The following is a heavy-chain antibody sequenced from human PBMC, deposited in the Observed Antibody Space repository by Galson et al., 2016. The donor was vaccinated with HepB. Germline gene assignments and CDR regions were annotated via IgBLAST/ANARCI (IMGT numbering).Heavy chain of an antibody. V-gene: IGHV2-5*01. Sequence: PALVKPTQTLTLTCTFSGFSLTTGGVGVGWIRQSPGKALEWLAIIYWNDDKLYNPSLKSRLTITKDTSDNQVVLKMTNMDPVDRGTYFCGHAWVRRGEFDIWGQGTMVTVSS. CDR2: IYWNDDK. CDR3: GHAWVRRGEFDI. CDR1: GFSLTTGGVG. D-gene: IGHD2-21*01. J-gene: IGHJ3*02.